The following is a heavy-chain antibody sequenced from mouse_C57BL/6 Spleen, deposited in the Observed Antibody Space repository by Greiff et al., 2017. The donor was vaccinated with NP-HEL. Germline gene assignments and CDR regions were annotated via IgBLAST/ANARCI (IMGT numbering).Heavy chain of an antibody. CDR3: ARSATEDPSYWYFDV. Sequence: VQLQQPGAELVKPGASVKLSCKASGYTFTSYWMHWVKQRPGRGLEWIGRIDPNSGGTKYNEKFKSKATLTVDKSSSTAYMQLSSLTSEDSAVYYCARSATEDPSYWYFDVWGTGTTVTVSS. V-gene: IGHV1-72*01. CDR1: GYTFTSYW. J-gene: IGHJ1*03. CDR2: IDPNSGGT. D-gene: IGHD1-1*01.